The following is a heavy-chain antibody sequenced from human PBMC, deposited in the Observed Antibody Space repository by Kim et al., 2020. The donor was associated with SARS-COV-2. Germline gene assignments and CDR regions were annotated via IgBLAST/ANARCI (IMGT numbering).Heavy chain of an antibody. V-gene: IGHV4-38-2*02. CDR2: IYYSGIT. J-gene: IGHJ4*02. Sequence: SETLSLTCTVSGYPITMVNFWGWIRQTPGRGLEWIGSIYYSGITSYNPSLKSRITISVDTSKNQFSLKLSSVTAADTAVYYCARVINCSGDDCGRHYFDYWGQGTLVTVSS. CDR3: ARVINCSGDDCGRHYFDY. CDR1: GYPITMVNF. D-gene: IGHD2-15*01.